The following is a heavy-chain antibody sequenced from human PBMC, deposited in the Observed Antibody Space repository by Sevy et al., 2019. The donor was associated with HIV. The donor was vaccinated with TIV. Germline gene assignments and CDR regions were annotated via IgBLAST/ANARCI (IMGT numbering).Heavy chain of an antibody. Sequence: SETLSLTCAVYGGSFSGYYWSWIRQPPGKGLEWIGEINHSGSTNYNPSLKSRVTISVDTSKNQFSLKLSSVTAADTAVYYCARAPFRWDVDPGGFDYWGQGTLVTVSS. CDR1: GGSFSGYY. V-gene: IGHV4-34*01. CDR2: INHSGST. CDR3: ARAPFRWDVDPGGFDY. D-gene: IGHD2-8*02. J-gene: IGHJ4*02.